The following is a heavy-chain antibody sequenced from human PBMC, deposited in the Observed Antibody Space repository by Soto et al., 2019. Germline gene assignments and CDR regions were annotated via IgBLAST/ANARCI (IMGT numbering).Heavy chain of an antibody. CDR3: VKGGIAARHFLPPFPPHNWFDP. D-gene: IGHD6-6*01. J-gene: IGHJ5*02. CDR1: GFTFSSYA. Sequence: PGGSLRLSCSASGFTFSSYAMHWVRQAPGKGLEYVSAISSNGGSTYYADSVKGRFTISRDNSKNTLYLQMSSLRAEDTAVYYCVKGGIAARHFLPPFPPHNWFDPWGQGTLVTVSS. V-gene: IGHV3-64D*08. CDR2: ISSNGGST.